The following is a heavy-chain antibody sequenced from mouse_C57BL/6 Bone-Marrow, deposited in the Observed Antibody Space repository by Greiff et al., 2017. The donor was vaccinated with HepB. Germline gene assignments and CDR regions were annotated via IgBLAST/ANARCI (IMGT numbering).Heavy chain of an antibody. J-gene: IGHJ2*01. V-gene: IGHV5-17*01. Sequence: EVHLVESGGGLVKPGGSLKLSCAASGFTFSDYGMHWVRQAPEKGLEWVAYISSGSSTIYYADTVKGRFTISRDNAKNTLFLQMTSLRSEDTAMYYCARWGFLDYWGQGTTLTVSS. CDR1: GFTFSDYG. CDR3: ARWGFLDY. CDR2: ISSGSSTI.